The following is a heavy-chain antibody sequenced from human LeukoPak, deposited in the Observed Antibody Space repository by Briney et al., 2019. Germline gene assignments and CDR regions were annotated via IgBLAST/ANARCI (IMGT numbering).Heavy chain of an antibody. CDR3: ARDMVRGLMPPGYQYYMDV. D-gene: IGHD3-10*01. Sequence: PSQTLSLTCTVSGGSIGNGAYYWSWIRQPPGKGLEWIGYIDHGGSTYYTPSLKSRVTISVDRSKNQFSLEVNSVTAADTAVYYCARDMVRGLMPPGYQYYMDVWGKGTTVTVSS. V-gene: IGHV4-30-2*01. J-gene: IGHJ6*03. CDR1: GGSIGNGAYY. CDR2: IDHGGST.